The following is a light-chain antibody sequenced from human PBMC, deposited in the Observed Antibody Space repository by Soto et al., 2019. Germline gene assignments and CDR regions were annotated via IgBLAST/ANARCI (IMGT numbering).Light chain of an antibody. V-gene: IGKV3-20*01. J-gene: IGKJ1*01. CDR1: QSVSSSY. Sequence: EIVLTQSPCTLSLSPGERATLSCRASQSVSSSYLAWYQQKPGQAPRLLIYGASSRATGIPDRVSGSGSGTDFTLTISRLEPEDVAVYYCQQYGSSPWTFGQGTKVDIK. CDR3: QQYGSSPWT. CDR2: GAS.